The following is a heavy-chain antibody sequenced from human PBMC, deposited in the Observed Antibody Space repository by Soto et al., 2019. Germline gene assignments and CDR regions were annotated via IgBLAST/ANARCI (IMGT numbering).Heavy chain of an antibody. D-gene: IGHD1-1*01. V-gene: IGHV4-31*03. Sequence: SETLSLPCTVTCGSMTSGDQYWTWIRHRPGEGLEWFGYINHRGSLYYNPSLKSRVSMSVDTSKNQFSLNLSSVTAADTAVYYCARELPQRQGRNMDVWGQGTTVTVAS. CDR3: ARELPQRQGRNMDV. CDR1: CGSMTSGDQY. CDR2: INHRGSL. J-gene: IGHJ6*02.